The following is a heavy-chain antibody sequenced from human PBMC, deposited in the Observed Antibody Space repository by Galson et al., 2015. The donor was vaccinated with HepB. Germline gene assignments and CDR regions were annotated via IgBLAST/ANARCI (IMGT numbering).Heavy chain of an antibody. V-gene: IGHV3-72*01. CDR2: IRNRAKSYTT. CDR1: GFSFSDHY. CDR3: ARGSSLIIGGQGPGMDV. D-gene: IGHD3-16*01. Sequence: SLRLSCAASGFSFSDHYMDWVRQAPGKGLEWVGRIRNRAKSYTTDYAASVKGRFSISRDDSRNSIFLQMNSLKTEDTALYYCARGSSLIIGGQGPGMDVWGQGTTVIVSS. J-gene: IGHJ6*01.